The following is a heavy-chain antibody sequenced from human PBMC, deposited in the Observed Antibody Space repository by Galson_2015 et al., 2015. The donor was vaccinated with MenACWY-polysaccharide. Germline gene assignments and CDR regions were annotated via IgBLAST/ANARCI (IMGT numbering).Heavy chain of an antibody. CDR1: DYSIRSGYF. J-gene: IGHJ4*02. D-gene: IGHD1-26*01. Sequence: ETLSLTCAVSDYSIRSGYFWGWIRQPPGKGLEWIASIFHSGTTYYNPSLKSRVTISVDASKNQFSLKLSSVTAADTAVYYCARVEKYSGSFYILYWGQGTLVTVSS. CDR3: ARVEKYSGSFYILY. V-gene: IGHV4-38-2*01. CDR2: IFHSGTT.